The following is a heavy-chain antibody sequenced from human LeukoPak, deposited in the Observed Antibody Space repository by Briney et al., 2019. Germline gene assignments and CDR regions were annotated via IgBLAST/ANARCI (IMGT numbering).Heavy chain of an antibody. D-gene: IGHD3-22*01. CDR2: IYYSGST. J-gene: IGHJ4*02. CDR1: GGSISSYY. V-gene: IGHV4-59*01. Sequence: SETLSLTCTVSGGSISSYYWSWIRQPPGKGLEWIGYIYYSGSTDYNPSLKSRVTISVETSKNQFSLKLSSVTAADTAVYYCATEGYYDSSGYYNDYWGQGTLVTVSS. CDR3: ATEGYYDSSGYYNDY.